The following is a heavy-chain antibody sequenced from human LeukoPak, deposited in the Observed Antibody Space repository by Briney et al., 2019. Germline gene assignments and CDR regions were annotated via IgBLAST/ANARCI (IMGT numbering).Heavy chain of an antibody. CDR1: GGSFSGYY. CDR3: ARGIRGPDYGDYGHYFDY. J-gene: IGHJ4*02. V-gene: IGHV4-34*01. Sequence: SETLSLTCAVYGGSFSGYYWSWIRQPPGKGLAWIGEINHSGSTNYNPSLKSRVTISVDTSKNQFSLKLSSVTAADTAVYYCARGIRGPDYGDYGHYFDYWGQGTLVTVSS. D-gene: IGHD4-17*01. CDR2: INHSGST.